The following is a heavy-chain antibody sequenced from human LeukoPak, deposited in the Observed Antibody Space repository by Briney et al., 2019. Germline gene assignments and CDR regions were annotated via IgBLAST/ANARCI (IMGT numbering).Heavy chain of an antibody. CDR1: GFTFSAYA. J-gene: IGHJ4*02. CDR3: AKANRYCSSTSCYKVDY. Sequence: GGSLRLSCAASGFTFSAYAMSWVRQAPGKGLEWVSAASGSGGTTYYADSVKGRFTISRDNSKNTLYLQMNSLRAEDTAVYYCAKANRYCSSTSCYKVDYWGQGTLVTVSS. V-gene: IGHV3-23*01. CDR2: ASGSGGTT. D-gene: IGHD2-2*02.